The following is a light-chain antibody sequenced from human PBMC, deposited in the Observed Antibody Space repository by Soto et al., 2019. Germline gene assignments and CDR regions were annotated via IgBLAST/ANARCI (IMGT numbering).Light chain of an antibody. J-gene: IGKJ1*01. Sequence: EIERTQQKPSLSASVGDTVTITCQASQNISNYLDWYQQKPGKAPKLLIYDASNLETGVPSRFSGSGSGTDFTLTISSLQPEDIATYYCQQYDNHPRTFGQGTKLDIK. CDR2: DAS. V-gene: IGKV1-33*01. CDR3: QQYDNHPRT. CDR1: QNISNY.